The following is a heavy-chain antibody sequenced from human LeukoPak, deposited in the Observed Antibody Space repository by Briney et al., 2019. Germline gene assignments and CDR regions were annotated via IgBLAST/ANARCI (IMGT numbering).Heavy chain of an antibody. CDR2: LYNDGST. D-gene: IGHD2-21*01. J-gene: IGHJ4*02. V-gene: IGHV3-66*01. CDR3: ARNIPVTRWGY. Sequence: GGSLRLSCAASGFSVRSNYMSWVRQAPGKGLEWVSVLYNDGSTYYADSVKGRFTISRDNSKNTLYLQMSSLRAEDTAVYYCARNIPVTRWGYWGQGTLVTVSS. CDR1: GFSVRSNY.